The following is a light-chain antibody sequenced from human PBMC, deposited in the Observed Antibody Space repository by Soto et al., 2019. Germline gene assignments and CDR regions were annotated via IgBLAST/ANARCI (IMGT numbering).Light chain of an antibody. J-gene: IGKJ5*01. CDR2: GAS. CDR3: QQYGSSPPRIT. CDR1: QSVSSSY. Sequence: EIVLTQSPGTLSLSPGERATLSCRASQSVSSSYLAWYQQKPSQAPRLLIYGASSRATGIPDRFSGSGSGTDFTLTISRLEPEDFAVYYCQQYGSSPPRITFGQGTQLEIK. V-gene: IGKV3-20*01.